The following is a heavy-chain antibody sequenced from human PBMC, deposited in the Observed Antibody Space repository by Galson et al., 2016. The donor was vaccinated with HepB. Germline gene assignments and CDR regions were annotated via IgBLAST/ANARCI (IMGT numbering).Heavy chain of an antibody. CDR1: DFTVSSNY. CDR3: AALDSSGFPYY. J-gene: IGHJ4*02. V-gene: IGHV3-53*01. D-gene: IGHD3-22*01. CDR2: IYSGGTT. Sequence: SLRLSCAASDFTVSSNYMSWVRQAPGKGLEWVSIIYSGGTTYYADSVKGRFTISRDHSKNTLYLQMSSLRADDTAVYYCAALDSSGFPYYWGQGTLVTVSS.